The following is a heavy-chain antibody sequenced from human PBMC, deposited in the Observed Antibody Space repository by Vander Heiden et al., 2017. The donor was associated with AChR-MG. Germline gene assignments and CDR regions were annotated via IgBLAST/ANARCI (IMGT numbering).Heavy chain of an antibody. Sequence: QVQLVQSGAEVKKPGASMKVSCKASGYTLTGYYMHWVRQAPGQGLEWMGWINPNSGGTNYAQKFQGRVTMTRDTSISTAYMELSRLRSDDTAVYYCATDILTGPKYYYYYYMDVWGKGTTVTVSS. CDR3: ATDILTGPKYYYYYYMDV. CDR2: INPNSGGT. J-gene: IGHJ6*03. V-gene: IGHV1-2*02. D-gene: IGHD3-9*01. CDR1: GYTLTGYY.